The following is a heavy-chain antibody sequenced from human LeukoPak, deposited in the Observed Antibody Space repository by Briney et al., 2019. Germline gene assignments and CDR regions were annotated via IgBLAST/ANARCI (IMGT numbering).Heavy chain of an antibody. J-gene: IGHJ4*02. CDR3: ARYVGGGNSGGFDY. CDR2: IWYDGSNK. D-gene: IGHD4-23*01. CDR1: GFTFSNAW. V-gene: IGHV3-33*08. Sequence: PGGSLRLSCAASGFTFSNAWMSWVRQAPGKGLEWVALIWYDGSNKYYADSVKGRFTISRDNSKNTLCLQMNSLRAEDTAVYYCARYVGGGNSGGFDYWGQGTLVIVSS.